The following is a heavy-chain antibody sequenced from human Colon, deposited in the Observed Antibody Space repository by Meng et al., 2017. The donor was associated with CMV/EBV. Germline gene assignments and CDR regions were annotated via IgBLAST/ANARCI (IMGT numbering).Heavy chain of an antibody. D-gene: IGHD3-10*01. Sequence: QVQLVQSGAEVKKPGASLKVSCKASGYSFASYDLNWVRLTDGQGLEWVAWMDPGSGNSTHAQRLQGRITLTRDTSTTTAYMELTNLRSEDTAVYFCARGNSWFVYWGQGTLVTVSS. J-gene: IGHJ4*02. V-gene: IGHV1-8*01. CDR1: GYSFASYD. CDR2: MDPGSGNS. CDR3: ARGNSWFVY.